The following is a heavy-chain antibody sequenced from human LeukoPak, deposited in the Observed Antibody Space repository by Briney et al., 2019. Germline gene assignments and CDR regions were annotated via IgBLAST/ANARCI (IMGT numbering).Heavy chain of an antibody. D-gene: IGHD1-14*01. V-gene: IGHV3-9*01. Sequence: GGSLRLSCAASGFTFDDYAMHWVRQAPGKGLEWVSGISWNSGSIGYADSVKGRFTISRDNAKNSLYLQMNSLRAEDTAVYYCATGLRSFDYWGQGTLVTVSS. CDR1: GFTFDDYA. J-gene: IGHJ4*02. CDR2: ISWNSGSI. CDR3: ATGLRSFDY.